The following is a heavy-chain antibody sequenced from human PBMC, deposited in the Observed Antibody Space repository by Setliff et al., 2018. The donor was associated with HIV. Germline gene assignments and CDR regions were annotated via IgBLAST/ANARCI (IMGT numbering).Heavy chain of an antibody. CDR1: GGSFSGYY. CDR3: ARRRWELLKRGAAFDI. J-gene: IGHJ3*02. V-gene: IGHV4-34*01. Sequence: SETLSLTCAVYGGSFSGYYWSWICQPPGKGLEWIGEINHSGSTNYNPSLKSRVTISVDTSKNQFSLKLSSVTAADTAVYYCARRRWELLKRGAAFDIWGQGTMVTVSS. D-gene: IGHD1-26*01. CDR2: INHSGST.